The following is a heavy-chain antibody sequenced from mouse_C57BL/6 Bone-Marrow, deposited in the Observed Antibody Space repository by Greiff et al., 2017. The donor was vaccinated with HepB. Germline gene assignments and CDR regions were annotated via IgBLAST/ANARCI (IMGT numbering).Heavy chain of an antibody. CDR1: GYTFTSYR. V-gene: IGHV1-64*01. J-gene: IGHJ3*01. Sequence: QVQLQQPGAELVKPGASVKLSCKASGYTFTSYRMHWVKQRPGQGLEWIGMIHPNSGSTNYNEKFKSKATLTVDKSSSTAYMQLSSLTSEDSAVYYCARERELAWFAYWGQGTLVTVSA. CDR3: ARERELAWFAY. CDR2: IHPNSGST.